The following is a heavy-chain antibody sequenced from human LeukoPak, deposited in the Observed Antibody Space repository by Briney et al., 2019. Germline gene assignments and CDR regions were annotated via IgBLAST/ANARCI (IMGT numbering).Heavy chain of an antibody. CDR1: GGSISSGSYY. CDR2: IYTSGST. CDR3: ARGRGGSGSYYKFSWFDP. J-gene: IGHJ5*02. D-gene: IGHD3-10*01. Sequence: SETLSLTCTVSGGSISSGSYYWSWIRQPAGKGLEWIGRIYTSGSTNYNPSLKSRVTISVDTSKNQFSLKLSSVTAADTAVYYCARGRGGSGSYYKFSWFDPWGQGTLVTVSS. V-gene: IGHV4-61*02.